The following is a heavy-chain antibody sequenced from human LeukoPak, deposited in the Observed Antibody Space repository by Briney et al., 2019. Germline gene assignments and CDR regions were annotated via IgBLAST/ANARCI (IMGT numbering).Heavy chain of an antibody. CDR3: ARTDISGWSRPLDC. Sequence: GGSLRLSCAASGFTFSSYGMHWVRQAPGKGLEWVAVIWYDGSNKYYADSVKGRFTISRDNSKNTLYLQMNSLRAEDTAVYYCARTDISGWSRPLDCWGQGTLVTVSS. CDR1: GFTFSSYG. J-gene: IGHJ4*02. V-gene: IGHV3-33*01. CDR2: IWYDGSNK. D-gene: IGHD6-19*01.